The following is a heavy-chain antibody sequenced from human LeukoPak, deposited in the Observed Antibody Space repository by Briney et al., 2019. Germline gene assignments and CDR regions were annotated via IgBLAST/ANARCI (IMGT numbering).Heavy chain of an antibody. CDR3: TTVGIHVVVVTVITSDN. V-gene: IGHV3-15*01. Sequence: GGSLRLSCAASGIPFARAWMSWVRQAPGKGLEWVGRIKSKSDGGTTDYAAPVKGRFTISRDDSKNTLYLQMDSLKTEDTAAYYCTTVGIHVVVVTVITSDNWGQGTLVTVSS. D-gene: IGHD2-21*02. CDR2: IKSKSDGGTT. J-gene: IGHJ4*02. CDR1: GIPFARAW.